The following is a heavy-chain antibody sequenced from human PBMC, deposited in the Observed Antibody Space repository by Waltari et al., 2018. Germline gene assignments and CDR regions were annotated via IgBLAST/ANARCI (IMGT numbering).Heavy chain of an antibody. D-gene: IGHD4-17*01. Sequence: VQLLESGGGLVQSGGSLRLSCAASGFTFRSYSLNWVRQSPGKGVVGGAVIRGRGGRTDYADAVKGRFTISRDNSKNTLYRQMNNLRVEDTAVYYCASSLYGDYTQTWGRVFDYWGQGTLVTVSS. CDR2: IRGRGGRT. V-gene: IGHV3-23*01. CDR1: GFTFRSYS. CDR3: ASSLYGDYTQTWGRVFDY. J-gene: IGHJ4*02.